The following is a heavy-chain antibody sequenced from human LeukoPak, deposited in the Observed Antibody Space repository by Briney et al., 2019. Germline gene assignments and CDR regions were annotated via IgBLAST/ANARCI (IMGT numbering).Heavy chain of an antibody. CDR1: GGSISSYY. CDR2: IYYSGST. V-gene: IGHV4-59*01. CDR3: ARGPLIAVAGFDY. J-gene: IGHJ4*02. Sequence: NPSETLSLTCTVSGGSISSYYWSWIRQPPGKGLEWIGYIYYSGSTNYNPSLKSRVTISVDTSKNQFSLKLSSVTAADTAVYYCARGPLIAVAGFDYWGQGTLVTVSS. D-gene: IGHD6-19*01.